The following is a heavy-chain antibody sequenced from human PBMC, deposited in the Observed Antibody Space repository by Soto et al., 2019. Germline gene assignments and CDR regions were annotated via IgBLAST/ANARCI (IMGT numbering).Heavy chain of an antibody. D-gene: IGHD1-26*01. CDR1: GGSIIDYY. CDR3: ARQSGGYYYYGMDV. J-gene: IGHJ6*02. Sequence: SETLSLTCTVSGGSIIDYYWSWIRRPPGKGLEWIGYIYYSGTTDYSPSLKSRVTISVDTSKNQFSLKLSSVTAADSAIYYCARQSGGYYYYGMDVWGQGTTVTVSS. CDR2: IYYSGTT. V-gene: IGHV4-59*08.